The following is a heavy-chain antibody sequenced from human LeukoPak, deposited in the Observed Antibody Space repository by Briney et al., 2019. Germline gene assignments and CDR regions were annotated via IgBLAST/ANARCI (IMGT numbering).Heavy chain of an antibody. J-gene: IGHJ4*01. CDR3: AKEGTTTAVAGSHFDY. CDR1: AFTFGNYG. V-gene: IGHV3-30*18. D-gene: IGHD6-13*01. CDR2: VSYDGSNK. Sequence: PGRSLRLSCAASAFTFGNYGMHWVRQAPGKGLDWVAVVSYDGSNKYYADSVKGRFTISRDNSKNTLYLQMNSLRAEDTAVYYSAKEGTTTAVAGSHFDYWGQGTLVTVSS.